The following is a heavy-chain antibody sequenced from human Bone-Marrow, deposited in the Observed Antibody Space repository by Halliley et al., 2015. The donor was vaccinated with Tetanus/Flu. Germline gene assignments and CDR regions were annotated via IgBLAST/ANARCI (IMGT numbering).Heavy chain of an antibody. D-gene: IGHD2-15*01. V-gene: IGHV3-74*01. J-gene: IGHJ4*02. CDR2: INAAGTTP. CDR3: ASQVALGI. Sequence: KGLVWVSHINAAGTTPNYADSVKGRFTISRDNARNTLYLQMNSLRAEDTAIYYCASQVALGIWGQGTLVTVSS.